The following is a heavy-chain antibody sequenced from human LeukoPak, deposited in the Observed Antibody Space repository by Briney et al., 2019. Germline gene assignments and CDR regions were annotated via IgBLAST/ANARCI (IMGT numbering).Heavy chain of an antibody. J-gene: IGHJ4*02. D-gene: IGHD1-26*01. Sequence: GGSLRLSCAASGFTFSSYAMSWVRQAPGKGLEWVSAISGSGGSTYYADSVKGRFTISRDNSKNTLYLQMNSLRAEDTDVYYCAKRLTPGNYYAHAYFDYWGQGTLVTVSS. V-gene: IGHV3-23*01. CDR3: AKRLTPGNYYAHAYFDY. CDR1: GFTFSSYA. CDR2: ISGSGGST.